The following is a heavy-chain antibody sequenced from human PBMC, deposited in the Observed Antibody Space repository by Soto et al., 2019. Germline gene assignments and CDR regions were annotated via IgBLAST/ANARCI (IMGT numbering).Heavy chain of an antibody. CDR3: ARDGGVVPAATYDY. CDR1: GYTFTRYG. V-gene: IGHV1-18*01. CDR2: ISAYNGNT. D-gene: IGHD2-2*01. Sequence: ASVKVSCKASGYTFTRYGISWVRQAPGQGLEWMGWISAYNGNTNYAQKLQGRVTMTTDTSTSTAYMELRSLRSDDTAVYYCARDGGVVPAATYDYWGQGTLVTVSS. J-gene: IGHJ4*02.